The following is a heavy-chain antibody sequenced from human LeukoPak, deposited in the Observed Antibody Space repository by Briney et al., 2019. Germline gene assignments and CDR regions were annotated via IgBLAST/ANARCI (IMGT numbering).Heavy chain of an antibody. D-gene: IGHD6-13*01. CDR1: GFTFSTYV. Sequence: GGSLRLSCAASGFTFSTYVMHWVRQAPGKGLEYVSAISGNGGRIYYADSVKGRFTISRDNAKNSMYLQMNSLRAEDTAVYYCAREIGSAARGRWGQGTLVTVSS. J-gene: IGHJ4*02. CDR2: ISGNGGRI. V-gene: IGHV3-64*02. CDR3: AREIGSAARGR.